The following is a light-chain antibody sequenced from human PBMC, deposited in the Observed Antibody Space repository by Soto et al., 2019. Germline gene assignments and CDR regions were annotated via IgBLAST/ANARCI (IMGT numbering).Light chain of an antibody. V-gene: IGKV1-39*01. CDR2: AAS. Sequence: DLQMTQSPSSLSASIGDRVTITCRASQSISSYLNWYQQKPGKAPKLLIYAASRLQSGVPSRFSGSGSGTDFTLTISSLQPEDFATYYCQQSYSTPFTFGGGTKVEI. J-gene: IGKJ4*01. CDR1: QSISSY. CDR3: QQSYSTPFT.